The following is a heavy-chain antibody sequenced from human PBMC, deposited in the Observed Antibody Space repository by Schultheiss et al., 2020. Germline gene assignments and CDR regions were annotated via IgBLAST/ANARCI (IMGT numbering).Heavy chain of an antibody. V-gene: IGHV3-30*04. D-gene: IGHD3-22*01. Sequence: GESLKISCAASGFTFSSYAMHWVRQAPGKGLEWVAVISYDGSNKYYADSVKGRFTISRDNSKNTLYLQMNSLRAEDTAVYYCAKEFDSSGYYYFGWDYWGQGTLVTVSS. CDR1: GFTFSSYA. J-gene: IGHJ4*02. CDR2: ISYDGSNK. CDR3: AKEFDSSGYYYFGWDY.